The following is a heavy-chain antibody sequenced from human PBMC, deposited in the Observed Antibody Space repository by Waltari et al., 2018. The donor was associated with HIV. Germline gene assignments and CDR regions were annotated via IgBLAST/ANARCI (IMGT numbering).Heavy chain of an antibody. J-gene: IGHJ4*02. CDR2: IYHSGST. D-gene: IGHD3-3*01. CDR3: ARGARSGSDYFDY. Sequence: ICAVNGGSFSGYYWSWIRQPPGRGLEWIGDIYHSGSTDYNPSLKSRVTLSVDTSKNQFSLRLTSVTAADTAVYYCARGARSGSDYFDYWGQGTVVTVSS. CDR1: GGSFSGYY. V-gene: IGHV4-34*01.